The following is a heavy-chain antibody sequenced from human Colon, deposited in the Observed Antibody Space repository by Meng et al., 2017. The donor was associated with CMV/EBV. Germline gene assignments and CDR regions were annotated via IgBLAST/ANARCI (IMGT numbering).Heavy chain of an antibody. D-gene: IGHD6-25*01. CDR2: IDPGSGDT. V-gene: IGHV1-2*02. CDR3: AREGMSTPSAADS. Sequence: ASGYTFTNSFIHWVRRAPGQGLEWMGWIDPGSGDTNFAQNFQGRVSMTRDTSITTAHMELTSLTSDDTALYYCAREGMSTPSAADSWGQGTLVTVSS. J-gene: IGHJ4*02. CDR1: GYTFTNSF.